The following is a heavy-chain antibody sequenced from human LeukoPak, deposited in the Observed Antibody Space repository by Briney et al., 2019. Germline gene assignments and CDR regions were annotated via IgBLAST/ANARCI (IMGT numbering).Heavy chain of an antibody. CDR3: ARDRYSGTYYVAFDI. D-gene: IGHD1-26*01. Sequence: SETLSLTCTVSGGSISSGSYYWSWIRQPAGKGLEWIGRIYTSGSTNYNPSLKRRVTISVGTSKNSFSLTLSSVPAAHPAVHYCARDRYSGTYYVAFDIRGQGTMVTASS. J-gene: IGHJ3*02. CDR1: GGSISSGSYY. V-gene: IGHV4-61*02. CDR2: IYTSGST.